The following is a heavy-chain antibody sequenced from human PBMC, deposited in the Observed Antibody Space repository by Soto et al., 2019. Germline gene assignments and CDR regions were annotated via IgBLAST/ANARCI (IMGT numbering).Heavy chain of an antibody. CDR3: ARDRSGSGWFNAFDI. CDR1: GDSVFSITAA. CDR2: TYYRSKWYN. D-gene: IGHD6-19*01. Sequence: AQTLSLTCAVSGDSVFSITAAWNWIRQSPSRGLEWLGRTYYRSKWYNDYAVSVKSRITINPDTSKHQFSLQLNSVTPEDTAVYYCARDRSGSGWFNAFDIWGHGTMVTVSS. V-gene: IGHV6-1*01. J-gene: IGHJ3*02.